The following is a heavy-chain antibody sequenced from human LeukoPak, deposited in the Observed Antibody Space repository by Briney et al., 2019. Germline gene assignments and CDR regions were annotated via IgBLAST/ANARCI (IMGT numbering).Heavy chain of an antibody. Sequence: ASVKVSCKASGYTFTGYYILWVRQAPGQGLEWMGWINPKSGGTNYAQEFQGRVTMTRDTSKNQVVLTMTNMDPVDTATYYCAHRRGGGYSSGSRYFDYWGQGTLVTVSS. CDR3: AHRRGGGYSSGSRYFDY. J-gene: IGHJ4*02. CDR2: INPKSGGT. CDR1: GYTFTGYY. D-gene: IGHD6-25*01. V-gene: IGHV1-2*02.